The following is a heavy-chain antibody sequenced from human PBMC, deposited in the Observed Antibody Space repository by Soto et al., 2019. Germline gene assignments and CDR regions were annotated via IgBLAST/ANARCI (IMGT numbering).Heavy chain of an antibody. CDR2: ISSSSSTI. D-gene: IGHD6-13*01. Sequence: EVQLVESGGGLVQPGGSLRLSCAASGFTFSSYSMNWVRQAPGKGLEWVSYISSSSSTIYYADSVKGRFTISRDNAKNSLYLQMNSLRAEDTAVYYCARGISSSWIPELDYWGQGTLVTVSS. V-gene: IGHV3-48*01. CDR3: ARGISSSWIPELDY. J-gene: IGHJ4*02. CDR1: GFTFSSYS.